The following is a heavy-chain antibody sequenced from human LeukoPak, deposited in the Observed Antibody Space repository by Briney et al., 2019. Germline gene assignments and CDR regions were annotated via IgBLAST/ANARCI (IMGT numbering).Heavy chain of an antibody. CDR2: IIPILGIA. Sequence: GASVKVSCKASGGTFSSYAISWVRQAPGQGLERMGRIIPILGIANYAQKFQGRVTITADKSTSTAYMELSSLRSDDTAVYFCATYYSDTSARDWGQGTLVTVSS. V-gene: IGHV1-69*04. D-gene: IGHD3-22*01. J-gene: IGHJ4*02. CDR1: GGTFSSYA. CDR3: ATYYSDTSARD.